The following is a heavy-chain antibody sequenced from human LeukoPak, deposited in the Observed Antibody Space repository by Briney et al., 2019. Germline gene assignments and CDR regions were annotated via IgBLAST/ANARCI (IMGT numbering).Heavy chain of an antibody. Sequence: ASVKVSCKASGYPFSDFYKHWVRQPPGQGLEYVGWITPKSGDTYSPQRFQGRVTMTRDASISTAYMELSSLRSDDTAVYFCARVRLADERAWAYWGQGTLVTVSS. D-gene: IGHD3-3*02. CDR3: ARVRLADERAWAY. CDR2: ITPKSGDT. CDR1: GYPFSDFY. J-gene: IGHJ4*02. V-gene: IGHV1-2*02.